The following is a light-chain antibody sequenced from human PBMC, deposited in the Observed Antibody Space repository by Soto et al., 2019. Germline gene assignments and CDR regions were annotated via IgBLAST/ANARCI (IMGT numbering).Light chain of an antibody. CDR3: GSFTTSRIWV. V-gene: IGLV2-14*01. Sequence: QSALTQPASVSGSPGQSITVSCTGSSSDFGDDKYVSWYQQQPGKGPNLLIYGVNSRPSGISNRFYGSKSGNTASLTISGLQVEDEAEYYCGSFTTSRIWVFSGGTKLTVL. CDR1: SSDFGDDKY. J-gene: IGLJ3*02. CDR2: GVN.